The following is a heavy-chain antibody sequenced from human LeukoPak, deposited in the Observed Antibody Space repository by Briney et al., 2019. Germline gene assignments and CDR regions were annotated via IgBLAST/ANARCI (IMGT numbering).Heavy chain of an antibody. J-gene: IGHJ6*03. D-gene: IGHD5-18*01. V-gene: IGHV4-4*07. CDR1: GGSISSYY. CDR2: IYTSRST. CDR3: ARNTATEEPYFYYYYMDT. Sequence: PSETLSLTCTVSGGSISSYYWSWIREPAGKGLEWIGRIYTSRSTNYNPSLKSRVTMSVDTSTNQFSLKPSSVTAADTAVYYCARNTATEEPYFYYYYMDTSGKGNPVTVSS.